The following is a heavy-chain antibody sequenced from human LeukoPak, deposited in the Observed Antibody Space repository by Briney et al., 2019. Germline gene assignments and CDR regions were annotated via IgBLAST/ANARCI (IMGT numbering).Heavy chain of an antibody. CDR2: INPSRNT. J-gene: IGHJ4*02. CDR3: ARSPSVLRFLEWLPLFDY. Sequence: SETLSLTCTVSGESINSFYWNWIRQPPGKGLEWIGQINPSRNTNYNPSLKSRVTISVDTSKKQFSLKLSSVTAADTAVYYCARSPSVLRFLEWLPLFDYWGQGTLVTVSS. V-gene: IGHV4-34*01. D-gene: IGHD3-3*01. CDR1: GESINSFY.